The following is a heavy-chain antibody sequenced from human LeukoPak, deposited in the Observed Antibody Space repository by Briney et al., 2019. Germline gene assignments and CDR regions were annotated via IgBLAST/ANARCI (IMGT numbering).Heavy chain of an antibody. D-gene: IGHD3-10*02. CDR2: ISGSVGNT. Sequence: GGTLRLSCAASGFTFNNYDITWVRQAPGKGLEWVSGISGSVGNTYYADSVKGRFTISRDNSKNTLYLQMNSLRAEDTAVYYCAELGITMIGGVWGKGTTVTISS. CDR3: AELGITMIGGV. J-gene: IGHJ6*04. V-gene: IGHV3-23*01. CDR1: GFTFNNYD.